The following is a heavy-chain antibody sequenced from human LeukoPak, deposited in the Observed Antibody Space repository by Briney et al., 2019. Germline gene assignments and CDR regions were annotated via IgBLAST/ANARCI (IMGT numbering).Heavy chain of an antibody. V-gene: IGHV1-46*01. Sequence: GASVKVSCKASGYTFTSYGISWVRQAPGQGLEWMGIINPSGGSTSYAQKFQGRVTMTRDTSTNTVYMELSSLRSEDTAVYYCARSGYCSSTSCSFDAFDIWGQGTVVTVSS. CDR3: ARSGYCSSTSCSFDAFDI. CDR2: INPSGGST. CDR1: GYTFTSYG. J-gene: IGHJ3*02. D-gene: IGHD2-2*01.